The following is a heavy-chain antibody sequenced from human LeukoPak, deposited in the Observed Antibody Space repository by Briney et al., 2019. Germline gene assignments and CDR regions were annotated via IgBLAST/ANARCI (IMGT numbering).Heavy chain of an antibody. Sequence: GASVKVSCKAPGYSFTAFYIHWVRQAPGQGLEWMGWIHPRSGDTRYAQKFQGRVTMARDTSISTVYMDLSSLGSDDTAVYYCARDGEYCTGSYYRGSFDYWGQGILVTVSS. V-gene: IGHV1-2*02. CDR3: ARDGEYCTGSYYRGSFDY. CDR1: GYSFTAFY. CDR2: IHPRSGDT. J-gene: IGHJ4*02. D-gene: IGHD3-10*01.